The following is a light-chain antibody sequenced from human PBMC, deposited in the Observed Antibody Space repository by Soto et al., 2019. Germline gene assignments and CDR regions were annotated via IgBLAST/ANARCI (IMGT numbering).Light chain of an antibody. V-gene: IGLV2-14*01. CDR2: EVT. CDR3: NSYTSSSTYV. Sequence: QSALTQPASVSGSPGQSITISCTGTSSDIGDYNYVSWYQQHPGKAPKLMIYEVTNRPSGVSNRFSGSKSGNTASLTISELQAEDEADYYCNSYTSSSTYVFGTGTKLTVL. CDR1: SSDIGDYNY. J-gene: IGLJ1*01.